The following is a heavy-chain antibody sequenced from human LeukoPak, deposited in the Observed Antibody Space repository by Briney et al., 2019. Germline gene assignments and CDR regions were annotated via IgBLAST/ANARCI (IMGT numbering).Heavy chain of an antibody. CDR1: GDSISTYY. V-gene: IGHV4-59*01. CDR2: VYYSEST. Sequence: SETLSLTCTVSGDSISTYYWSWIRQPPGKGLEWIGYVYYSESTNYNPSLKSRVTISVDTSKNQFSLKPSSVTAADTAVYYCARVYGAGYDFRGAFDIWGQGTMVTVSS. D-gene: IGHD5-12*01. J-gene: IGHJ3*02. CDR3: ARVYGAGYDFRGAFDI.